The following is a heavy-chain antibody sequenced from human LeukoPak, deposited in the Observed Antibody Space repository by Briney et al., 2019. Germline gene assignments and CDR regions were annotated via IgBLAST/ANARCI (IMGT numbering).Heavy chain of an antibody. D-gene: IGHD1-7*01. CDR1: GYTFTGYY. CDR2: IKTNSGGA. CDR3: VQFELDY. Sequence: ASVKVSCKASGYTFTGYYMHWVRQAPGQGLEWMGWIKTNSGGANYAQKFQGRVTMTRDTSINTDYMELSRLRSDDTAVYYCVQFELDYWGQGILVTVSS. J-gene: IGHJ4*02. V-gene: IGHV1-2*02.